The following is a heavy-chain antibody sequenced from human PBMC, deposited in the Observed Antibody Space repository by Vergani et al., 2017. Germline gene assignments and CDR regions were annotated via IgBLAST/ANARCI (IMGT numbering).Heavy chain of an antibody. CDR3: ARLQGYGDYPWYFDY. CDR2: IYYSGST. CDR1: GGSITYGAFY. D-gene: IGHD4-17*01. Sequence: QVRLQESGPGLVKPSETLSLTCSVSGGSITYGAFYWGWIRQPPGKGLEWIGSIYYSGSTYYNPSLKSRVTISVDTSKNQFSLKLSSVTAADTAVYYCARLQGYGDYPWYFDYWGQGTLVTVSS. J-gene: IGHJ4*02. V-gene: IGHV4-39*01.